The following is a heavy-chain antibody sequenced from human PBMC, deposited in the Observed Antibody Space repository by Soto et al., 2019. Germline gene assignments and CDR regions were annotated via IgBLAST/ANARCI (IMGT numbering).Heavy chain of an antibody. J-gene: IGHJ4*02. CDR1: GFSISSISFY. V-gene: IGHV4-39*07. CDR2: IYYSGST. Sequence: PSETLSLTCTVSGFSISSISFYWGWIRHPPGQGLVGIGSIYYSGSTYYNPSLKSRVTISVDTSKNQFSQKLSSVTAADTAVYYCAKVPDYWGQGTLVTVSS. CDR3: AKVPDY.